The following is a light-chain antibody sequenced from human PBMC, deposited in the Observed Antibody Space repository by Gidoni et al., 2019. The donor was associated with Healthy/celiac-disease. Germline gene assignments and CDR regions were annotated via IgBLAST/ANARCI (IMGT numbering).Light chain of an antibody. CDR1: QGIKSW. V-gene: IGKV1-5*03. Sequence: AQAPATLSASVGDRGTSNCRARQGIKSWLAWYQQKPGKAPKLLIYKASSLASGVPSRFSGSGSGTEFTLTISILQPDDFATYYCQQYKSYSRTFGQGTKVEIK. J-gene: IGKJ1*01. CDR3: QQYKSYSRT. CDR2: KAS.